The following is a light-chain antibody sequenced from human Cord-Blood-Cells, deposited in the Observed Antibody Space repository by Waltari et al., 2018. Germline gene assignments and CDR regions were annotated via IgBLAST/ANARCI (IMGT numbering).Light chain of an antibody. J-gene: IGLJ1*01. Sequence: QSALTQPASVSGSPGQSTTISLTGTSSAVGSYNPVSWYQQHPGKAPKLMIYEGSKRPSGVSNRFSGSKSGNTSSPTISGLQAEDEADYYCCSYAGSSTLEVFGTGTKVTVL. CDR2: EGS. CDR3: CSYAGSSTLEV. CDR1: SSAVGSYNP. V-gene: IGLV2-23*01.